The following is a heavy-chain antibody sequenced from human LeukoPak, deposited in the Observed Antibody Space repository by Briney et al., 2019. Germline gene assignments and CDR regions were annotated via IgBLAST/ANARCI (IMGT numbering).Heavy chain of an antibody. CDR2: MNPNSGNT. CDR3: ARVALEYYYYYYMDV. D-gene: IGHD1-1*01. CDR1: GYTFTSYD. Sequence: ASVKVSCKASGYTFTSYDINWVRQATGQGLEWMGWMNPNSGNTGYAQKFQGRVTITRNTSISTAYMELSSLRSEDTAVYYCARVALEYYYYYYMDVWGKGTTVTVSS. V-gene: IGHV1-8*03. J-gene: IGHJ6*03.